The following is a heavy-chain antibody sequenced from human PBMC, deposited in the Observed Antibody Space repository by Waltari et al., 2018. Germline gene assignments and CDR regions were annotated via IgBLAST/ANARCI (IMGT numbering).Heavy chain of an antibody. V-gene: IGHV3-13*01. Sequence: EVQLVESGGGLVQPGGSLRLSCAASGFTFSSYDMHWVRQATGKGLGWVSASGTAGDTYYPGSVKGRFTISRENANNSLYLQMNSLRAGDTAVYYCARSREGVPAADYYYYGMDVWGQGTTVTVSS. D-gene: IGHD2-2*01. CDR1: GFTFSSYD. CDR3: ARSREGVPAADYYYYGMDV. CDR2: SGTAGDT. J-gene: IGHJ6*02.